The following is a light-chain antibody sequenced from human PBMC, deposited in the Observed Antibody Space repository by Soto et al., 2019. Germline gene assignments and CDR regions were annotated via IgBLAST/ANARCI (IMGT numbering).Light chain of an antibody. CDR1: QTISTL. Sequence: DIQMTQSPSTLSASVGDRVTITCRASQTISTLLAWYQQRPGKAPNLLIYKASSLESGVPSRFSGSGSGTDFTLPISSLQPDDFATYFCKQYSTSPWTFGQGPRWKSN. V-gene: IGKV1-5*03. CDR3: KQYSTSPWT. CDR2: KAS. J-gene: IGKJ1*01.